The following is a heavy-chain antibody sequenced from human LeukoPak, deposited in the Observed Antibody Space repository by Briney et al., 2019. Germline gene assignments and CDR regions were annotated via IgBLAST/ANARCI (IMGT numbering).Heavy chain of an antibody. J-gene: IGHJ4*02. CDR1: GYTFTSYG. CDR3: ARDSGYSGYDSFDY. V-gene: IGHV1-18*01. CDR2: ISAYNGNT. D-gene: IGHD5-12*01. Sequence: ASVKVSCKASGYTFTSYGISWVRQAPGQGLEWMGWISAYNGNTNYAQKLRGRVTMTTDTSTSTAYMELRSLRSDDTAVYYCARDSGYSGYDSFDYWGQGTLVTVSS.